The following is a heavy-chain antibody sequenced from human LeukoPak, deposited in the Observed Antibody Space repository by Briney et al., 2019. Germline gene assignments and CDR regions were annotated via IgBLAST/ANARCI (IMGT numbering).Heavy chain of an antibody. V-gene: IGHV3-30*03. J-gene: IGHJ6*03. Sequence: PGGSLRLSCAASGFTFSSYDMHWVRQASGKGLEWVAVISDDRSNKYYADSVKGRFTISRDNSKNTLYLQMNSLRAEDTAVYYCAREHYFYYMDGWGKGTTVTVSS. CDR1: GFTFSSYD. CDR3: AREHYFYYMDG. CDR2: ISDDRSNK.